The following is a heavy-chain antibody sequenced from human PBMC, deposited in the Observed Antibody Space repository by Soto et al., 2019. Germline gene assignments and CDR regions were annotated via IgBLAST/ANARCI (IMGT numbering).Heavy chain of an antibody. CDR1: GFTFSSYA. V-gene: IGHV3-23*01. CDR2: ITGSGINR. CDR3: ARHPSGYIGNLGH. Sequence: VQLLESGGGLVQPGGSLRLSCAASGFTFSSYAMSWVRQAPGKGLEWVSSITGSGINRYHADSVQGRFTISRDNPKDTLYLQMNSLRAEDTAVYYCARHPSGYIGNLGHWGQGTLVTVSS. J-gene: IGHJ4*02. D-gene: IGHD5-12*01.